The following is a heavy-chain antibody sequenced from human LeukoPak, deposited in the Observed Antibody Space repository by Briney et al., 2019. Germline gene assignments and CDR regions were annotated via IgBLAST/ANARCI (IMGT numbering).Heavy chain of an antibody. CDR2: IYPADSTA. V-gene: IGHV5-51*01. Sequence: GESLKISCKASGYSFTTYWIGWVRQVPGKGLEWVGIIYPADSTAKYSPSFQGQVTISADKSISTAYLQWSSLKASDTAMYYCARPREGAADSWGQGTLVTVSS. D-gene: IGHD1-26*01. CDR1: GYSFTTYW. J-gene: IGHJ4*02. CDR3: ARPREGAADS.